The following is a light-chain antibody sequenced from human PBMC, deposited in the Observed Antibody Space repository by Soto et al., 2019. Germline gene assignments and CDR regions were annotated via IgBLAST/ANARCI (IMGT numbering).Light chain of an antibody. V-gene: IGKV1D-12*01. CDR1: QPFTTG. CDR2: TAS. CDR3: QQANSFPIT. Sequence: DIQLTQSPSTVSASVGDRVTITCRASQPFTTGLAGFQQKQGKAPTPLIYTASSLQSGVPSRFSGSGSGTDFALTISNLQPEDFATYFCQQANSFPITFGQGTRLEIK. J-gene: IGKJ5*01.